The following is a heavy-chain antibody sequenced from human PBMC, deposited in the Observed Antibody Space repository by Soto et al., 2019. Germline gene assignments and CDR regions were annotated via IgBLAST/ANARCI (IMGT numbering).Heavy chain of an antibody. D-gene: IGHD3-3*01. CDR2: IYHSGST. Sequence: LSLTCAVSGYSISSGYYWGWFRQPPGKGLEWIATIYHSGSTYYSPSLKSRLTISVDTSKNQFSLKLTSVTAADTAVYYCARDGGRYYALDVWGQGTTVTVSS. CDR3: ARDGGRYYALDV. CDR1: GYSISSGYY. J-gene: IGHJ6*02. V-gene: IGHV4-38-2*02.